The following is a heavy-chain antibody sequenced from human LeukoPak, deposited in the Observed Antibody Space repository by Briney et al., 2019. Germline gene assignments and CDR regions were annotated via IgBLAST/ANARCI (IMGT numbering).Heavy chain of an antibody. Sequence: GESLKISCKGSGYSFTSYWIGWVRQVPGKGLEWMGIIYPGDSDTRYSPSFQGQVTISADKSISTAYLQWSSLKASDTAMYYCARQRAAALWWFDPWGQGTLVTVSS. CDR1: GYSFTSYW. V-gene: IGHV5-51*01. J-gene: IGHJ5*02. CDR2: IYPGDSDT. CDR3: ARQRAAALWWFDP. D-gene: IGHD6-13*01.